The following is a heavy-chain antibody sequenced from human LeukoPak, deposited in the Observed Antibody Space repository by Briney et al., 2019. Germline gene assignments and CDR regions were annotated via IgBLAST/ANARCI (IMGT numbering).Heavy chain of an antibody. Sequence: PGGSLRLSCAASGFTFSSYSMNWVRQAPGKGLEWVSYISSTSRTIYCADSVKGRFTISRDNAKNSLYLQMNSLRDEDTAVYYCVRVDKSGLDFDYWGQGTLVTVSS. V-gene: IGHV3-48*02. CDR1: GFTFSSYS. CDR2: ISSTSRTI. D-gene: IGHD3-3*01. CDR3: VRVDKSGLDFDY. J-gene: IGHJ4*02.